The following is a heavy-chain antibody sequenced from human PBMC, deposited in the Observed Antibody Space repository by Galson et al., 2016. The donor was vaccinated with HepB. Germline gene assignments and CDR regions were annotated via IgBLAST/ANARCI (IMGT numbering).Heavy chain of an antibody. D-gene: IGHD4-23*01. J-gene: IGHJ2*01. Sequence: SLRLSCAASGFTFCSYGMHWVRQAPGKGLEWVAVIWYDGSNKYYADSVKGRFTISRDNSKNTLYLQMNSLRAEDTAVYYCASGTTVTTPNSFWYFDLWGRGILVTVSS. CDR1: GFTFCSYG. CDR3: ASGTTVTTPNSFWYFDL. CDR2: IWYDGSNK. V-gene: IGHV3-33*01.